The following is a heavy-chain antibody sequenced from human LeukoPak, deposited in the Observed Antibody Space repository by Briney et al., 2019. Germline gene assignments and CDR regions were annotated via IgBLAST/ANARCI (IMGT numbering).Heavy chain of an antibody. J-gene: IGHJ4*02. CDR1: GYTFTSYA. D-gene: IGHD2-2*01. V-gene: IGHV1-3*01. Sequence: ASVKVSCKASGYTFTSYAMHWVRQAPGQRLERMGWINAGNGNTKYSQKFQGRVTITRDTSASTAYMELSSLRSEDTAVYYRARVSNTRVQLLWSSRVGVFDYWGQGTLVTVSS. CDR2: INAGNGNT. CDR3: ARVSNTRVQLLWSSRVGVFDY.